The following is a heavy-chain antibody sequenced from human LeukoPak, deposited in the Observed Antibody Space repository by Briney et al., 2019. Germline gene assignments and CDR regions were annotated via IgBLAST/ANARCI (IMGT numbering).Heavy chain of an antibody. CDR3: AKSSGIAAAGNNWFDP. CDR2: ISSSGSTI. D-gene: IGHD6-13*01. V-gene: IGHV3-11*04. CDR1: GFTFSDYY. Sequence: GGSLRLSCAASGFTFSDYYMSWIRQAPGKGLEWVSYISSSGSTIYYADSVKGRFTISRDNAKNSLYLQMNSLRAEDTAVYYCAKSSGIAAAGNNWFDPWGQGTLVTVSS. J-gene: IGHJ5*02.